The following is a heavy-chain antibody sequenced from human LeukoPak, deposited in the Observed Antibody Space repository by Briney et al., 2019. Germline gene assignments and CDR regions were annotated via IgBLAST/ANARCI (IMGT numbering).Heavy chain of an antibody. J-gene: IGHJ4*02. CDR2: INSDGSST. CDR3: ARDSFSGMFDY. V-gene: IGHV3-74*01. CDR1: GFAFSSYW. Sequence: GGSLRLSCAASGFAFSSYWMHWVRQAPGKGLVWVSRINSDGSSTSYADSVKGRFTISRDNAKNTLYLQMNSLRAEDTAVYYCARDSFSGMFDYWGQGTLVTVSS. D-gene: IGHD1-26*01.